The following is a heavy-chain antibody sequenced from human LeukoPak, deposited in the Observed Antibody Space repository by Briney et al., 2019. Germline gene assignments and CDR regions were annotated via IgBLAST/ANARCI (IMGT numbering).Heavy chain of an antibody. CDR2: IYHSGST. J-gene: IGHJ4*02. V-gene: IGHV4-4*02. CDR3: ASATYYYDSSGYPPFGY. Sequence: SGTLSLTCAVSGGSISSSNWWSWVRQPPGKGLEWIGEIYHSGSTNYNPSLKSRVTISVDKSKNQFSLKLSSVTAADTAVYYCASATYYYDSSGYPPFGYWGQGTLVTVSS. CDR1: GGSISSSNW. D-gene: IGHD3-22*01.